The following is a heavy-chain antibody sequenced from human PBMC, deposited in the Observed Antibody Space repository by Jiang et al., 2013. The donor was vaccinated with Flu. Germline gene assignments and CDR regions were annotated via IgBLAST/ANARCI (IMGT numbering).Heavy chain of an antibody. V-gene: IGHV4-34*01. Sequence: LLKPSETLSLTCAVYGGSFSGYYWSWIRQPPGEGGWSGLGEINHSGSTNYNPSLKSRVTISVDTSKNQFSLKLSSVTAADTAVYYCARLVVVTAIYYYYYGMESGAKGPRSPSP. CDR1: GGSFSGYY. CDR2: INHSGST. D-gene: IGHD2-21*02. CDR3: ARLVVVTAIYYYYYGMES. J-gene: IGHJ6*02.